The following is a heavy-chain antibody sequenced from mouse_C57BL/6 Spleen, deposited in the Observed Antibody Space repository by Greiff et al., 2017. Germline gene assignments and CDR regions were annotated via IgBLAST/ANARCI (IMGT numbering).Heavy chain of an antibody. Sequence: QVQLQQPGAELVKPGASVKLSCKASGYTFTSYWMHWVKQRPGPGLEWIGMIHPNSGSTNYNEKFKSKATLTVDKSSSTAYRQLSSLTSEDSAVYYCARSEDGYYGAYWGQGTLVTVSA. CDR1: GYTFTSYW. D-gene: IGHD2-3*01. V-gene: IGHV1-64*01. CDR3: ARSEDGYYGAY. CDR2: IHPNSGST. J-gene: IGHJ3*01.